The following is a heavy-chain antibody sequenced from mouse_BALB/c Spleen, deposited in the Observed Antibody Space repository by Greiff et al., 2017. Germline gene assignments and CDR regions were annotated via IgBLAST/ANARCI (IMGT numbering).Heavy chain of an antibody. Sequence: LQQPGSELVRPGASVKLSCKASGYTFTSYWMHWVKQRPGQGLEWIGNIYPGSGSTNYDEKFKSKATLTVDTSSSKAYMQLSSLTSEDSAVYYCTRSLFDYWGQGTTLTVSS. CDR1: GYTFTSYW. CDR3: TRSLFDY. V-gene: IGHV1S22*01. CDR2: IYPGSGST. J-gene: IGHJ2*01.